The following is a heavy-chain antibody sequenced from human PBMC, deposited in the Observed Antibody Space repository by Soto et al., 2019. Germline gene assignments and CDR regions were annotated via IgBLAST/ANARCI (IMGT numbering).Heavy chain of an antibody. CDR3: ARATLAYCGGDCSYDALDI. Sequence: SVKVSCKASGGTFSSYAISWVRQAPGQGLEWMGGIIPIFGTANYAQKFQGRVTITADESTSTAYMELSSLRSEDTAVYYCARATLAYCGGDCSYDALDIWGQGTMVTVSS. V-gene: IGHV1-69*13. CDR2: IIPIFGTA. D-gene: IGHD2-21*02. J-gene: IGHJ3*02. CDR1: GGTFSSYA.